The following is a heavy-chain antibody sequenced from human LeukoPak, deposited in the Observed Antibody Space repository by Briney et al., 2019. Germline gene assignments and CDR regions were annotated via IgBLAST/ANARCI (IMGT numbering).Heavy chain of an antibody. CDR3: TTDDSGYDLRYYFDY. CDR2: ILSSGTT. J-gene: IGHJ4*02. Sequence: PGGSLRLSCAASDFSVSTNYMNWVRQSPGKGLEWVSVILSSGTTYYADSVRGRFTISRDNSKNTLYLQMNSLKTEDTAVYYCTTDDSGYDLRYYFDYWGQGTLVTVSS. CDR1: DFSVSTNY. V-gene: IGHV3-53*01. D-gene: IGHD5-12*01.